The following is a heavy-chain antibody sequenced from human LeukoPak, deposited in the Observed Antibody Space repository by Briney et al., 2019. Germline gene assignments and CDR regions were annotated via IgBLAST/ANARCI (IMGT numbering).Heavy chain of an antibody. V-gene: IGHV3-21*04. CDR2: ISSGNSYI. Sequence: GGSLRLSCAASGFTFSSYRMNWVRQAPGKGLEWVSSISSGNSYIYYADSVKGRFTISRDNAKNSLYLQMNSLRAEDTAVYYCAKARSPYIVGATNFDYWGQGTLVTVSS. D-gene: IGHD1-26*01. CDR3: AKARSPYIVGATNFDY. CDR1: GFTFSSYR. J-gene: IGHJ4*02.